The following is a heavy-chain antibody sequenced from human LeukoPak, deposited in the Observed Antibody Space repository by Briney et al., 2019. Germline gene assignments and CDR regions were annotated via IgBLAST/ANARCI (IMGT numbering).Heavy chain of an antibody. V-gene: IGHV5-51*01. CDR1: GYSFTSYW. CDR3: ATRLGYCNGGSCYIDY. D-gene: IGHD2-15*01. J-gene: IGHJ4*02. CDR2: IQPGDSDI. Sequence: GESLKISCKGSGYSFTSYWIGWVRQMPGKGLEWMGIIQPGDSDIRYRPSFQGQVTISADKSISTACLQWSSLKASDTAMYYCATRLGYCNGGSCYIDYWGQGTLVTVSS.